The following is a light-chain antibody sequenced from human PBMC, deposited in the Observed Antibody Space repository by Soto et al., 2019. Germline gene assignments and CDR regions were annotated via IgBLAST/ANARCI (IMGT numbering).Light chain of an antibody. CDR1: SSDVGAYKL. Sequence: QSVLTQPASVSGSPGQSITIFCTGTSSDVGAYKLVSWYRHHPGRAPQVMIYEVTNRPSGVSSRFSGSKSGNTASLTISGLQPEDEGDYYCSSYSSTSTPWVFGGGTKVTVL. CDR2: EVT. V-gene: IGLV2-14*01. J-gene: IGLJ3*02. CDR3: SSYSSTSTPWV.